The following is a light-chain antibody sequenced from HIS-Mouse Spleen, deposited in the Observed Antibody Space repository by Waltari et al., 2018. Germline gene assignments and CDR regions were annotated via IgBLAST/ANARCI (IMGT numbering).Light chain of an antibody. CDR2: AAS. CDR3: QQLNSYPPT. J-gene: IGKJ1*01. CDR1: QGIRSY. V-gene: IGKV1-9*01. Sequence: DIRLTQSPSFLSASVGDRVTITCRASQGIRSYLAWYQQKPGKAPKLLIYAASTVQSGVPSMFSGSGYGTAFTLTISSMQPEDFATYYCQQLNSYPPTFGQGTKVEIK.